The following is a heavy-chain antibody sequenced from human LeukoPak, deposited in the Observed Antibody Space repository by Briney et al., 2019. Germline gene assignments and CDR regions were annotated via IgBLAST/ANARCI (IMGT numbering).Heavy chain of an antibody. CDR1: GGSISSGDYY. V-gene: IGHV4-30-4*01. D-gene: IGHD5-12*01. CDR2: IYYSGST. J-gene: IGHJ4*02. Sequence: SETLSLTCTVSGGSISSGDYYWSWIRQPPGKGLEWIGYIYYSGSTYYNPSLKSRVTISVDTSKNQFSLELSSVTATDTAVYYCARVPSGYDPYFDYWGQGTLVTVSS. CDR3: ARVPSGYDPYFDY.